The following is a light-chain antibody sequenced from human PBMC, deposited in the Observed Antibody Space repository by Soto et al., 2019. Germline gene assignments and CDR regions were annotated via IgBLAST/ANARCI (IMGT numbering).Light chain of an antibody. CDR3: QKYNSVPIT. Sequence: DIQMTQSPSSLSASVGDRVTITCRASLGLTNYLAWYQQKPGKVPKLLIYAASTLQSGVPSRYSGSGSGTDFTLTISSLQPEDVATYYCQKYNSVPITFGQGTRLEIK. CDR1: LGLTNY. J-gene: IGKJ5*01. V-gene: IGKV1-27*01. CDR2: AAS.